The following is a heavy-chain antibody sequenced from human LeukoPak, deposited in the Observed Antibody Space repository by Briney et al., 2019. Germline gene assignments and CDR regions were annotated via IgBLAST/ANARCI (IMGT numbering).Heavy chain of an antibody. D-gene: IGHD6-6*01. CDR2: INHSGST. Sequence: PSETLSLTCTVSGGSISSGGYYWSWIRQPPGKGLEWIGEINHSGSTKFNPSLKSRVTISVDTSNNRFSLKLSSVTAADTAVYYCARELVGVPHSSSSADYFDYWGQGTLVAVSS. CDR3: ARELVGVPHSSSSADYFDY. V-gene: IGHV4-39*07. J-gene: IGHJ4*02. CDR1: GGSISSGGYY.